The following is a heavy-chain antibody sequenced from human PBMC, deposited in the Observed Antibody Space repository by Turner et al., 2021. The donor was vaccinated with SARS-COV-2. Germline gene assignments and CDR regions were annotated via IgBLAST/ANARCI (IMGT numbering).Heavy chain of an antibody. CDR1: GGSFSGYY. Sequence: QVQLQQWGAGLLKPSATLSLTCAVYGGSFSGYYWSWIRQPPGKGLEWFGEINHGGSTNYNPSLKSRVTTSVDTSKNHFSLKLSSVTAADTAVYYCARGIWSLWYFDLWGRGTLFTVSS. CDR3: ARGIWSLWYFDL. CDR2: INHGGST. J-gene: IGHJ2*01. V-gene: IGHV4-34*01. D-gene: IGHD1-1*01.